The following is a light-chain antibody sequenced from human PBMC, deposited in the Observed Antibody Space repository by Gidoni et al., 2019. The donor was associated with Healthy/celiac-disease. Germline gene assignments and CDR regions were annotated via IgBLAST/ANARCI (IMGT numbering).Light chain of an antibody. Sequence: QSALTQPASVSGSPGQSITISCTGTSSDVGGYNYVSWYQQHPGKAPKLMLYDVSNRPSGVSNRFSGSKSGNTDSLNISGLQAEDEADYYCSSYTSSSTPHVVFGGGTKLTVL. V-gene: IGLV2-14*03. CDR3: SSYTSSSTPHVV. J-gene: IGLJ2*01. CDR1: SSDVGGYNY. CDR2: DVS.